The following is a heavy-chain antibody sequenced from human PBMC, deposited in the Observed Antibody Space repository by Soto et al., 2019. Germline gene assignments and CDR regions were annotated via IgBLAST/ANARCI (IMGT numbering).Heavy chain of an antibody. Sequence: QVQLVQSGAEVKKPGASVKVSCKASGYTFTSYYMHWVRQAPGQGLEWMGIINPSGGSTSYAQKFPGSVTMTRDTSTSTVYMELSSLRSEDTAVYYCARDGSPPPCGGDCYSCDYWGQGTLVTVSS. D-gene: IGHD2-21*02. V-gene: IGHV1-46*01. CDR1: GYTFTSYY. CDR2: INPSGGST. CDR3: ARDGSPPPCGGDCYSCDY. J-gene: IGHJ4*02.